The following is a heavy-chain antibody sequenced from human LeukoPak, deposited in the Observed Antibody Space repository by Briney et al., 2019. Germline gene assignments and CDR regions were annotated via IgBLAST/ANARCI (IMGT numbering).Heavy chain of an antibody. J-gene: IGHJ4*02. Sequence: GGSLRLSCAASGFTVSSNYMSWVRQAPGTGLEWVSIIYSGGSTFYPDSVKGRFTISRDNSKNTLYLQMNSLRAEDTAVYYCAKDHYGSGTHFDYWGQGTLVTVSS. CDR2: IYSGGST. CDR3: AKDHYGSGTHFDY. V-gene: IGHV3-53*01. D-gene: IGHD3-10*01. CDR1: GFTVSSNY.